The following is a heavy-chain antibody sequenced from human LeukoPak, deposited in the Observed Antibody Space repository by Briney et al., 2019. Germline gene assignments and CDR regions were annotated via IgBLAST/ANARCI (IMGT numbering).Heavy chain of an antibody. J-gene: IGHJ4*02. CDR2: ISFSSRYI. D-gene: IGHD3-10*01. CDR1: GFTFSTYS. V-gene: IGHV3-21*03. CDR3: ARDNTGDFDS. Sequence: PGGSLRLSCAASGFTFSTYSMNWVRQAPGKGLEWVSSISFSSRYIYYTDSVKGRFTISRDNSKNSLYLQMSSLRAEDTGVYYCARDNTGDFDSWGQGILVTVSS.